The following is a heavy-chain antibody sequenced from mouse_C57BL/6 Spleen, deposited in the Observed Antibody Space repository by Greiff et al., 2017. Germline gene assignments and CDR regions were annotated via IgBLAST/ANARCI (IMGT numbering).Heavy chain of an antibody. J-gene: IGHJ4*01. D-gene: IGHD1-1*01. Sequence: VQLQQSGAELARPGASVKMSCKASGYTFTSYTMHWVKQRPGQGLEWIGYINPSSGYTKYNQKFKDKATLTADKSSSTAYMQLSSLTSEDSAVYYCARDCTTVGAHYAMDDWGQGTAVTVSS. CDR3: ARDCTTVGAHYAMDD. CDR1: GYTFTSYT. CDR2: INPSSGYT. V-gene: IGHV1-4*01.